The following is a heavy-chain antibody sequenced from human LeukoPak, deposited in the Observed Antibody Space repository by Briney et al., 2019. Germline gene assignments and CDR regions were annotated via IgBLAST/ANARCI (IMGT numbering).Heavy chain of an antibody. D-gene: IGHD3-10*01. Sequence: TSETLSLTCTVSGGSISGSSYYWGWIRQPPGKGLEWIGSIYYSGSTYYNPSLKSRVTISVDTSKNQLSLKLSSVTAADTAVYYCARDGYYGSGSHTAYFDYWGLGTPVTVSS. CDR2: IYYSGST. J-gene: IGHJ4*02. CDR3: ARDGYYGSGSHTAYFDY. V-gene: IGHV4-39*07. CDR1: GGSISGSSYY.